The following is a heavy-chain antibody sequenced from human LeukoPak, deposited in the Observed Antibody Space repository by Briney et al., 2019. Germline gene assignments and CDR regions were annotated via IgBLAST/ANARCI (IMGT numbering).Heavy chain of an antibody. J-gene: IGHJ5*02. V-gene: IGHV1-46*01. D-gene: IGHD6-13*01. Sequence: GASVKVSYKASGYTFTSYYMHWVRQAPGQGLEWMGIINPSGGSTSYAQKFQGRVTMTRDTSTSTVYMELSSLRSEDTAVYYCARDHGIAAAGPYNWFDPWGQGTLVTVSS. CDR1: GYTFTSYY. CDR2: INPSGGST. CDR3: ARDHGIAAAGPYNWFDP.